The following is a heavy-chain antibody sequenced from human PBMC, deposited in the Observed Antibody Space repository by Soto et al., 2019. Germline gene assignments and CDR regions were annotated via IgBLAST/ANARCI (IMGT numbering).Heavy chain of an antibody. CDR3: ARRYSGYDFDY. CDR1: GGSFSGYY. D-gene: IGHD5-12*01. CDR2: INHSGST. J-gene: IGHJ4*02. V-gene: IGHV4-34*01. Sequence: SETLSLTCAVYGGSFSGYYWNWIRQPPGKGLEWIGEINHSGSTNYNPSLKSRVTISVDTSKNQFSLKLSSVTAADTAVYYCARRYSGYDFDYWGQGTLVT.